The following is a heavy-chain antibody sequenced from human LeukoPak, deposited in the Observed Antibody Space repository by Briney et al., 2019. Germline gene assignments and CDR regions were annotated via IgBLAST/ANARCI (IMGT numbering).Heavy chain of an antibody. Sequence: SVKVSCEASGGTFSSYAISWVRQAPGQGLEWMGRIIPIFGTANYAQKFQGRVTITTDESTRTAYMELSSLRSQATAVYYCAVTWPLGYYYFDYWGQGTLVTVSS. D-gene: IGHD7-27*01. CDR1: GGTFSSYA. CDR2: IIPIFGTA. J-gene: IGHJ4*02. V-gene: IGHV1-69*05. CDR3: AVTWPLGYYYFDY.